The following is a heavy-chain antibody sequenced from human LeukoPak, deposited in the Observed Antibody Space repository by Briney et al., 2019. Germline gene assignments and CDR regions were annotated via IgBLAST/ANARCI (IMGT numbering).Heavy chain of an antibody. J-gene: IGHJ3*02. CDR1: GFTFSSYA. D-gene: IGHD6-6*01. CDR2: ISYDGSNK. Sequence: PGGSLRLSCAAPGFTFSSYAMHWVRQAPGKGLEWVAVISYDGSNKYYADSVKGRFTISRDSSKNTLYLQMNSLRAEDTAVYYCATPLWREYSSSPGAFDIWGQGTMVTVSS. CDR3: ATPLWREYSSSPGAFDI. V-gene: IGHV3-30-3*01.